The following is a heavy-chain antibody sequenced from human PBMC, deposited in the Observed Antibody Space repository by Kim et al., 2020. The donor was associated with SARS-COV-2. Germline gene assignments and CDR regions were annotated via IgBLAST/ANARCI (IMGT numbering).Heavy chain of an antibody. CDR1: GFTFSNAW. V-gene: IGHV3-15*01. Sequence: GGSLRLSCAASGFTFSNAWMSWVRQAPGKGLEWVGRIKSKTDGGTTDYAAPVKGRFTISRDDSKNTLYLQMNSLKTEDTAVYYCTTDTPPGFNGWGILLWFGPDAFDIWGQGTMVTVSS. CDR3: TTDTPPGFNGWGILLWFGPDAFDI. D-gene: IGHD3-10*01. J-gene: IGHJ3*02. CDR2: IKSKTDGGTT.